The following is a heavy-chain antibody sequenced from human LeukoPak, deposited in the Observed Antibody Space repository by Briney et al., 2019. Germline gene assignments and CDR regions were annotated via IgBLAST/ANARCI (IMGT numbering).Heavy chain of an antibody. CDR3: ARRKTTTVAKVYYYYMDV. V-gene: IGHV4-34*01. Sequence: PSETLSFTCAVYGVSFSGYYWSWIRQPPGKGLEWIAEINHSGSTNYNPSLKSRVTISVDTSKNQFSLKLSSVTAADTAVYYCARRKTTTVAKVYYYYMDVWGKGTTVTVSS. D-gene: IGHD4-23*01. J-gene: IGHJ6*03. CDR2: INHSGST. CDR1: GVSFSGYY.